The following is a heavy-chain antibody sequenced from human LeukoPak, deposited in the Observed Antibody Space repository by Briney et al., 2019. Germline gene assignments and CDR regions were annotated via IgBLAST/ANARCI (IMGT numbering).Heavy chain of an antibody. Sequence: QAGGSLRLSCAASGFTFSSYGMHWVRQAPGKGLEWVAVIWYDGSNKYYADSVKGRFTISRDNSKNTLYLRMNSLRAEDTAVYYCARDDSSGYYFGPFDYWGQGTLVTVSS. J-gene: IGHJ4*02. CDR2: IWYDGSNK. CDR1: GFTFSSYG. V-gene: IGHV3-33*01. CDR3: ARDDSSGYYFGPFDY. D-gene: IGHD3-22*01.